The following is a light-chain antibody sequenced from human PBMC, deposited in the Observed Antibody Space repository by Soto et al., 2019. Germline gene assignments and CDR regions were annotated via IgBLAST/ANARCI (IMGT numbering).Light chain of an antibody. CDR2: GAS. Sequence: DTVMTQSPATLSVSPGERATLSCRASQSVSRNLAWYQQKPGQAPRLLIYGASTRATGIPARFSGSWSGTEFTLTISSLQSEDFAVYDCQQYNNWPPYTFGQGTKLEIK. V-gene: IGKV3-15*01. CDR1: QSVSRN. J-gene: IGKJ2*01. CDR3: QQYNNWPPYT.